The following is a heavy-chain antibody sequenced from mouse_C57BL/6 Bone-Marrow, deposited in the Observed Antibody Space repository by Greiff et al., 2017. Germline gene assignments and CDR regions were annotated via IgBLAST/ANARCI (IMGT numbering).Heavy chain of an antibody. D-gene: IGHD3-1*01. J-gene: IGHJ2*01. CDR1: GFTFSDYG. CDR3: ARQEGLYYVDY. V-gene: IGHV5-17*01. Sequence: EVKLVESGGGLVKPGGSLKLSCAASGFTFSDYGMHWVRQAPEKGLEWVAYISSGSSTIYYADTVKGRFTISRDNAKNTLFLHMTSLRSEDTAMYYCARQEGLYYVDYWGQGTTLTVSS. CDR2: ISSGSSTI.